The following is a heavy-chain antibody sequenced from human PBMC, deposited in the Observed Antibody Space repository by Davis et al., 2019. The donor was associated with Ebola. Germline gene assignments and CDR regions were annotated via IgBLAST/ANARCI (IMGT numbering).Heavy chain of an antibody. V-gene: IGHV1-46*01. J-gene: IGHJ4*02. CDR2: INPSGGST. Sequence: AASVKVSCKASGYTFTSYYMHWVRQAPGQGLEWMGIINPSGGSTSYAQKFQGRVTITADESTRTAYMELNGLRSAYTAVYSCAHLGPQRYCSGGGCHGYLDYWGQGTLVTVSS. D-gene: IGHD2-15*01. CDR3: AHLGPQRYCSGGGCHGYLDY. CDR1: GYTFTSYY.